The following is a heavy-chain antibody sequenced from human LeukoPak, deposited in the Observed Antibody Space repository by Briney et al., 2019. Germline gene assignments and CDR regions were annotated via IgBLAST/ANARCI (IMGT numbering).Heavy chain of an antibody. CDR3: ARGSSWGFGPREFDY. V-gene: IGHV4-59*11. CDR2: PYHSGNT. D-gene: IGHD7-27*01. Sequence: PETPSHTPTHTQNPTTTHNNNPTPHPPRNRPERNGYPYHSGNTNYNPSLKSRVTISVDTSKNQFSLHLSSVTPADTAVYYCARGSSWGFGPREFDYWGQGTLLTVSS. J-gene: IGHJ4*02. CDR1: QNPTTTHN.